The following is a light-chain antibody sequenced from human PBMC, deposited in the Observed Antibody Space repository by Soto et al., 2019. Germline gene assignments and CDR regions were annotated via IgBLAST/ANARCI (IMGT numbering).Light chain of an antibody. CDR2: DAS. CDR1: QTISTF. CDR3: QQTYSTFVS. J-gene: IGKJ4*01. V-gene: IGKV1-39*01. Sequence: DIQMTQSPSSLSASVGDRVTITCRSSQTISTFLHWFQQKPGKAPNLLIYDASSLQSGVPSRFSGSGSGTDFTLTISSLQHEDFGTYYCQQTYSTFVSFGGGTKVEMK.